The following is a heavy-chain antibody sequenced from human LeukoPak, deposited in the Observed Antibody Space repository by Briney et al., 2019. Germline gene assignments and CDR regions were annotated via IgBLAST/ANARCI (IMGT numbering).Heavy chain of an antibody. J-gene: IGHJ3*02. D-gene: IGHD3-22*01. CDR2: INPNSGGT. CDR1: GYTFTGYY. Sequence: ASVKVSCKASGYTFTGYYMHWVRQAPGQGLEWMGWINPNSGGTNYAQKFQGRVTMTRDTSISTAYMELSRLRSGDTAVYYCATNRLDYYDSSGKGAFDIWGQGTMVTVSS. V-gene: IGHV1-2*02. CDR3: ATNRLDYYDSSGKGAFDI.